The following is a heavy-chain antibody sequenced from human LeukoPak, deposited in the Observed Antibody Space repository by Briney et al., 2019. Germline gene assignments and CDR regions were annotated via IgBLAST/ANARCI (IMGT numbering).Heavy chain of an antibody. V-gene: IGHV3-30*18. CDR1: GFTFSSYG. CDR3: AKDRRIVVVVGSSFDY. CDR2: ISYDGSNK. D-gene: IGHD2-15*01. J-gene: IGHJ4*02. Sequence: GGSPRLSCAASGFTFSSYGMHWVRQAPGKGLEWVAVISYDGSNKYYADSVKGRFTISRDNSKNTLYLQMNSLRAEDTAVYYCAKDRRIVVVVGSSFDYWGQGTLVTVSS.